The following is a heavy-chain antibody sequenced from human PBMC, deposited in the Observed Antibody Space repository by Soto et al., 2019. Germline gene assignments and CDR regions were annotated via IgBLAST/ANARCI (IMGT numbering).Heavy chain of an antibody. D-gene: IGHD4-17*01. CDR1: GGSFSGYY. CDR3: ARAYGDYVRDGMDV. CDR2: INHSGST. J-gene: IGHJ6*02. V-gene: IGHV4-34*01. Sequence: QVQLQQWGAGLLKPSETLSLTCAVYGGSFSGYYWSWIRQPPGKGLEWIGEINHSGSTNYNPSPKRRVTISVDTTKNQFPLKLSAVTASDTAVYDCARAYGDYVRDGMDVWGQGTTVTVSS.